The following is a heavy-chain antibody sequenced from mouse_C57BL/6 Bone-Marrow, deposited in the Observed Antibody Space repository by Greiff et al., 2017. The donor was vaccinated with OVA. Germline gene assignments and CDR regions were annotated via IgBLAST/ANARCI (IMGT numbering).Heavy chain of an antibody. J-gene: IGHJ4*01. CDR3: ASIQRAMDY. CDR1: GYTFTSYW. Sequence: QVQLQQPGAELVKPGASVKLSCKASGYTFTSYWMQWVKQRPGQGLEWIGEIDPSDSYHNYNQQFKGKATLTVDTSSSTAYMQLSSLTSEDSAVYYCASIQRAMDYWGHGTSVTVSS. D-gene: IGHD2-3*01. CDR2: IDPSDSYH. V-gene: IGHV1-50*01.